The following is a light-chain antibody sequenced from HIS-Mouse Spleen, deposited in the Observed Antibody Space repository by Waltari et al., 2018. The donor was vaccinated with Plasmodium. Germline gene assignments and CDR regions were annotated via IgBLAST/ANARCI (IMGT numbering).Light chain of an antibody. CDR2: DAS. J-gene: IGKJ4*01. CDR1: QDISNY. Sequence: IQMTKSRSSLSASVGDRVTITCQASQDISNYLNWYQQKPGKAPKLLIYDASNLETGVPSRFSGSGSGTDFTFTISSLQPEDIATYYCQQYDNLPLTFGGGTKVEIK. V-gene: IGKV1-33*01. CDR3: QQYDNLPLT.